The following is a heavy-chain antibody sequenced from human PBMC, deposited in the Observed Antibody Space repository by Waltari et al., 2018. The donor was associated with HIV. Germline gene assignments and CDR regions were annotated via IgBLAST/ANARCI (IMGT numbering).Heavy chain of an antibody. CDR2: IRSRGNRYAT. CDR1: GFTFSASA. CDR3: TRALAY. V-gene: IGHV3-73*02. Sequence: EVQLVESGGGLVQPGGSLRVSCAASGFTFSASAIHWVRQASGKGLEWVGRIRSRGNRYATAYGASVKGRFTVSRDDSKNTAYLQMNNLKTEDTAVHYCTRALAYWGQGTLVTVSP. D-gene: IGHD3-16*01. J-gene: IGHJ4*02.